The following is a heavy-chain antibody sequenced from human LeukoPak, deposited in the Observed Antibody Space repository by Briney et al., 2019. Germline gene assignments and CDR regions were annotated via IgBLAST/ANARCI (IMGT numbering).Heavy chain of an antibody. CDR3: ARDWELGY. Sequence: SETLSLTCTISGDSISDYYWNWIRQAPRKGLEWIGYYYSGSTSYNPSLEGRVTISFDTSKKQFSLKLRSMTAADTAVYYCARDWELGYWGRGTLVTVSS. D-gene: IGHD1-7*01. J-gene: IGHJ4*02. CDR2: YYSGST. V-gene: IGHV4-59*01. CDR1: GDSISDYY.